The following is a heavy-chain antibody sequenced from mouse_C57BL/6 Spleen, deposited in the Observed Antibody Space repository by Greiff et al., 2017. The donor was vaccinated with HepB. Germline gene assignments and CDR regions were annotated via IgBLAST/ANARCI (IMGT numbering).Heavy chain of an antibody. J-gene: IGHJ2*01. CDR3: ARGFTTVVAFDD. Sequence: QVQLQQPGAELVMPGASVKLSCKASGYTFTSYWMHWVKQRPGQGLEWIGEIDPSDSYTNYNQKFKGKSTLTVDKSSSTAYMQLSSLTSEDSAVYYCARGFTTVVAFDDWGQGTTLTVSS. CDR1: GYTFTSYW. V-gene: IGHV1-69*01. CDR2: IDPSDSYT. D-gene: IGHD1-1*01.